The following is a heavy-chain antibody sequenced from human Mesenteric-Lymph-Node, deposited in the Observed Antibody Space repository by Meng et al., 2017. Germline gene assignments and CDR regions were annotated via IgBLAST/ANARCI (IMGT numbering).Heavy chain of an antibody. CDR2: INHSGST. CDR3: ARFYYYGSGSRPFDY. D-gene: IGHD3-10*01. CDR1: GDSISRSNYY. Sequence: SETLSLTCSVSGDSISRSNYYWGWLRQSPGKGLEWIGEINHSGSTNYNPSLKSRVTISVDTSKNQFSLKLSSVTAADTAVYYCARFYYYGSGSRPFDYWGQGTLVTVSS. J-gene: IGHJ4*02. V-gene: IGHV4-39*07.